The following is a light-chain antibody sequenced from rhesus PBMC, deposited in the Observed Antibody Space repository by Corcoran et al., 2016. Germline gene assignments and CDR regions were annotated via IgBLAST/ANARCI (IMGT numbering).Light chain of an antibody. J-gene: IGKJ2*01. CDR3: QQHDNSPYS. CDR2: RAS. Sequence: DIQMTQSPSSLSASVGDRVTITCRASQGISNWLAWYQQKPGKAPKLLIYRASNLETGVPSRFSGSGSGTDFPPTISSLQPEDIATYYCQQHDNSPYSFGQGTKVEIK. V-gene: IGKV1-69*01. CDR1: QGISNW.